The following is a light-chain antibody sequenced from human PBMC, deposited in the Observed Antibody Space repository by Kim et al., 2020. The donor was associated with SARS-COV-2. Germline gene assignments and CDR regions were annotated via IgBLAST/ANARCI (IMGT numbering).Light chain of an antibody. CDR3: AAWDDSLSGYV. CDR2: RDN. CDR1: CSNVESNF. J-gene: IGLJ1*01. Sequence: GQRVTSSCPGSCSNVESNFLFWFQQFPGTAPKLLIYRDNHRPSGVPDRFSGSKSGTSASLIISGLRSEDEANYFCAAWDDSLSGYVFGTGTQLTVL. V-gene: IGLV1-47*01.